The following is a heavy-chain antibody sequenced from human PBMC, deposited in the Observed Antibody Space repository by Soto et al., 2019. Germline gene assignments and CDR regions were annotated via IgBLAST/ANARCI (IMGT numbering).Heavy chain of an antibody. J-gene: IGHJ3*02. D-gene: IGHD3-10*02. CDR1: GITFSGSA. V-gene: IGHV3-73*02. CDR3: ILCSGGTDAFDI. Sequence: EVQLVESGGGLVQPGGSLKLSCAASGITFSGSAVHWVRQASGRGLEWVGRIRSKANRYASTYTASVKGRFNISRDYSKNTAHLQMTSLKTDDTALYFCILCSGGTDAFDIWGQGTMVTVSS. CDR2: IRSKANRYAS.